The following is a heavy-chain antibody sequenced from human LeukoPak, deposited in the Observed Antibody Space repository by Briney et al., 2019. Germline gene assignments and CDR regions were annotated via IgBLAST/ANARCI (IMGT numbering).Heavy chain of an antibody. CDR1: GGSISNLY. D-gene: IGHD3-10*01. CDR3: ARDSGTTGEVKFDP. V-gene: IGHV4-4*07. Sequence: TSETLSLTCSVSGGSISNLYLSWIRQPAGKGLEWIGRIYASGRIDYNPSLRSRVTMSVDTSKNQLSLRVRSVTAADTGVYYCARDSGTTGEVKFDPWGQGTLVTVSS. J-gene: IGHJ5*02. CDR2: IYASGRI.